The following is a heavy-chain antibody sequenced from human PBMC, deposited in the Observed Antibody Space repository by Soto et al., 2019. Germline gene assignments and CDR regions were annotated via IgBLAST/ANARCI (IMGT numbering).Heavy chain of an antibody. Sequence: ASVKVSCKASGYTFTSYGISWVRQAPGQGLEWMGWISAYNGNTNYAQKLQGRVTMTTDTSTSTAYMELRSLRSDDTAVYYCARRLCSQDPRSGGSCYPYYYYMDVWGKGTTVTVSS. D-gene: IGHD2-15*01. J-gene: IGHJ6*03. CDR2: ISAYNGNT. CDR3: ARRLCSQDPRSGGSCYPYYYYMDV. V-gene: IGHV1-18*01. CDR1: GYTFTSYG.